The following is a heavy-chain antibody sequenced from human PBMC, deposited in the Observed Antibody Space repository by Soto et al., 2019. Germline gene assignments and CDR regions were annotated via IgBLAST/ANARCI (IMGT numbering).Heavy chain of an antibody. Sequence: QVQLVQSGAEVKKPGSSVKVSCKASGGTFSSYTISWVRQAPGQGLEWMGRIIPILGIANYAQKFQGRVTITADKSTSTAYMELSSLRSEDTAVYYGARDGVATMDYYGMDVWGQGTTVTVSS. V-gene: IGHV1-69*08. CDR3: ARDGVATMDYYGMDV. CDR1: GGTFSSYT. CDR2: IIPILGIA. D-gene: IGHD5-12*01. J-gene: IGHJ6*02.